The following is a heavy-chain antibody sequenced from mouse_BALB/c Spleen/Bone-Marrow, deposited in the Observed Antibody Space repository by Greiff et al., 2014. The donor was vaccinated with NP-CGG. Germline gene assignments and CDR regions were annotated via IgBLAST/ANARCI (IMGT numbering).Heavy chain of an antibody. CDR1: GFNFKDYY. CDR2: IDPANGNT. Sequence: EVQLQQSGAELVKPGASVKLSCTASGFNFKDYYMHWVKQRPEQGLEWIGRIDPANGNTKYDPKFQGKATITADTSSNTAYLQLSSLTSEVSAVYYCARGGNYFYYWGQGTTLTVSS. CDR3: ARGGNYFYY. J-gene: IGHJ2*01. V-gene: IGHV14-3*02.